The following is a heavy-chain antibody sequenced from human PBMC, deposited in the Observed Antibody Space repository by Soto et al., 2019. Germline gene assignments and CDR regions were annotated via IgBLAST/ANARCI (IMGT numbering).Heavy chain of an antibody. Sequence: SETLSLTCTVSGGSISSGGYYWSWIRQHPGKGLEWIGYIYYSGSTYYNPSLKSRVTISVDTSKNQFSLKLSSVTAADTAVYYCARDLEGRYSSSWYSSWFDPWGQGTLVTVS. CDR1: GGSISSGGYY. D-gene: IGHD6-13*01. CDR3: ARDLEGRYSSSWYSSWFDP. V-gene: IGHV4-31*03. J-gene: IGHJ5*02. CDR2: IYYSGST.